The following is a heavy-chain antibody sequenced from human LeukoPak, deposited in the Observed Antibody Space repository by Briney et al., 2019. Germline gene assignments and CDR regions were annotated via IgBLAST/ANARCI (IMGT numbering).Heavy chain of an antibody. J-gene: IGHJ5*02. CDR2: ISAYNGNT. Sequence: ASVKDSCKASGYTFTSYGISWVRQAPGQGLEWMGWISAYNGNTNYAQKLQGRVTMTTDTSTSTAYMELRSLRSDDTAVYYCARVGDYGSVQGWFDPWGQGTLVTVSS. CDR1: GYTFTSYG. V-gene: IGHV1-18*01. CDR3: ARVGDYGSVQGWFDP. D-gene: IGHD4-17*01.